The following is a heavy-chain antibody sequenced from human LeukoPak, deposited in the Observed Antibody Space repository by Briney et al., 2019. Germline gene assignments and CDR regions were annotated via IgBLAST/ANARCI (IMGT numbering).Heavy chain of an antibody. Sequence: GGSLRLSCEASGFNFDDLGMAWVRQAPGKGLEWVSGLQRNGGGTGYADSVKGRFTIFRDNAKNSLHLQMNSLTAEDTALYYCASGLGYGDYAFDFWGQGTLVTVSS. V-gene: IGHV3-20*04. CDR1: GFNFDDLG. CDR3: ASGLGYGDYAFDF. D-gene: IGHD4-17*01. CDR2: LQRNGGGT. J-gene: IGHJ4*02.